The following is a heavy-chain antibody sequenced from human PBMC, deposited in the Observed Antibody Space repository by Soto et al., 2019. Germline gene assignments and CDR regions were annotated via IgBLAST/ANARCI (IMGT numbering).Heavy chain of an antibody. CDR2: IQPGDTDT. CDR3: ETLDPTQDRLDY. V-gene: IGHV5-51*01. CDR1: GYNFINYW. Sequence: GESLKISCKPSGYNFINYWIGWVRQPPGKGLEWMVFIQPGDTDTKYNPSFRGQITISVDKSISTAFLQWTSLRASDTAMYYCETLDPTQDRLDYWGQGTLVTVSS. D-gene: IGHD1-1*01. J-gene: IGHJ4*02.